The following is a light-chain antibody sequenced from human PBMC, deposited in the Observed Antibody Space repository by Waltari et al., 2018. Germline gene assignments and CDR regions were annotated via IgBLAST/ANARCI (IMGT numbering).Light chain of an antibody. CDR1: SSHVGGSNY. J-gene: IGLJ2*01. Sequence: QSALTQPRPVSGSPGQSATISCPGTSSHVGGSNYVSWYQQHPGKAPKLMIYDVNKRPSGVPDRFSGSKSGNTASLTISGLQAEDEADFYCCSYAGSYILVFGGGTKLTVL. CDR2: DVN. V-gene: IGLV2-11*01. CDR3: CSYAGSYILV.